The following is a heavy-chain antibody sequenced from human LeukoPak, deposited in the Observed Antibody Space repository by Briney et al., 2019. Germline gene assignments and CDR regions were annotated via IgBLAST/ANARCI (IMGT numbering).Heavy chain of an antibody. CDR3: GRDLAVAGTFGY. V-gene: IGHV1-18*01. CDR2: ISAYNGNT. D-gene: IGHD6-19*01. CDR1: GYTFTSYG. J-gene: IGHJ4*02. Sequence: ASVKVSCKASGYTFTSYGISWVRQAPGQGLEWMGWISAYNGNTNYAQKLQGRVTMTTDTSTSTAYMELRSLRSDDTAVYYCGRDLAVAGTFGYWGQGTLVTVSS.